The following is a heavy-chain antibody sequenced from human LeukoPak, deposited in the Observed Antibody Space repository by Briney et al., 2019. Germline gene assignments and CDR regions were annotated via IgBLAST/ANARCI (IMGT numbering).Heavy chain of an antibody. V-gene: IGHV4-39*01. CDR2: IYYSGST. CDR1: GGSISSSSYY. Sequence: PSETLSLTCTVSGGSISSSSYYWGWIRQPPGKGLEWIGSIYYSGSTYYNPSLKSRVTISVDTSKNQFSLKPSSVTAADTAVYYCARGDIVVVPAADGYFDYWGQGTLVTVSS. CDR3: ARGDIVVVPAADGYFDY. D-gene: IGHD2-2*01. J-gene: IGHJ4*02.